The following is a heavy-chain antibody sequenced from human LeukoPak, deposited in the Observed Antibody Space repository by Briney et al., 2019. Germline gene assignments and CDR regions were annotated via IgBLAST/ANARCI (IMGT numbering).Heavy chain of an antibody. D-gene: IGHD1-7*01. V-gene: IGHV1-18*01. CDR3: ARDPRITGTTAYYFGY. CDR1: GYSFSSFG. Sequence: ASVKVSCKASGYSFSSFGFSRVRQAPGQGLEWMGWINTYNGHTNYTQTLQGRVTMTTDTSTSTAYMELRNLRPDVTAVYFCARDPRITGTTAYYFGYWGQGTLVTVSS. CDR2: INTYNGHT. J-gene: IGHJ4*02.